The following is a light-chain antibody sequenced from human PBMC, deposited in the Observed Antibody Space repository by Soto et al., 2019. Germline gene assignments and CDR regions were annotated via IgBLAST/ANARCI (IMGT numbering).Light chain of an antibody. V-gene: IGKV1-5*01. CDR2: DAS. J-gene: IGKJ1*01. CDR1: QTIGTS. CDR3: QQYDYSRT. Sequence: DIQMTQSPSTLSGSVGDRVTITCRASQTIGTSLAWYQQTPGKAPKLLISDASTLESGVPSRFGGSGSGTEFSLTIRGLQPDDFATYYCQQYDYSRTFGQGTKVDIK.